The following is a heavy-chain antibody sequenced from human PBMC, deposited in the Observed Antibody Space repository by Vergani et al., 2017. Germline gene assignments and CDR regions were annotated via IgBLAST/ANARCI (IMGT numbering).Heavy chain of an antibody. D-gene: IGHD3-10*01. CDR3: AKEYFGSGNYLFDD. V-gene: IGHV3-23*01. CDR1: EFTFSNYA. Sequence: EVQLLESGGGLVQPGGSLRLTCAASEFTFSNYAMNWVRQAPGKGLEWVSGISGSGVSAYYTDSVKGRFTISRDNSKNMLFLQMNNLRTEDTAIYYCAKEYFGSGNYLFDDWGEGTLVTVSS. CDR2: ISGSGVSA. J-gene: IGHJ4*02.